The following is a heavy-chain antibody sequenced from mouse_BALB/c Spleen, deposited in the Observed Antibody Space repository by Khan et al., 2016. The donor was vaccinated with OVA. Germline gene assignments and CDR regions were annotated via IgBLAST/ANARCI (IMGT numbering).Heavy chain of an antibody. Sequence: QVQLKQSGPGLVAPSQSLSITCTVSGFSLSRYNVHWVRQPPGKGLEWLGMIWGGGGTDYTSALKSRLSISKDDSKRQVFLKMNSLQTDDTAMYXCTIAYYRYDGYYAMDYWGQGTSVTVSS. CDR1: GFSLSRYN. CDR2: IWGGGGT. D-gene: IGHD2-14*01. CDR3: TIAYYRYDGYYAMDY. V-gene: IGHV2-6-4*01. J-gene: IGHJ4*01.